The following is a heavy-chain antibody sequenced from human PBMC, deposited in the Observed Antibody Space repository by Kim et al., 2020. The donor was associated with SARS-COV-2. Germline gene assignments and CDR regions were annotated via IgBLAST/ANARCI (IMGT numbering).Heavy chain of an antibody. CDR2: INSDGSTI. J-gene: IGHJ4*02. Sequence: GGSLRLSCTASGFTFSSHWMHWVRQAPGKGLVWVSRINSDGSTICYADSVKGRFTISRDNAKNTLYLQMNSLRAEDTAVYYCARRQFTGGWYYLDYWGQGTLVTVSS. V-gene: IGHV3-74*01. CDR3: ARRQFTGGWYYLDY. D-gene: IGHD6-19*01. CDR1: GFTFSSHW.